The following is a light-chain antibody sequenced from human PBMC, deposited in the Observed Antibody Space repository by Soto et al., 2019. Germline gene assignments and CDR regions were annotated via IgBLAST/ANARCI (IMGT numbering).Light chain of an antibody. CDR2: GAS. Sequence: EIVLTQSPGTLSLSPGERATLSCRASQTVSSNYLAWCQQRPGQAPRLLIYGASTRAAGIPDRFSGRGSGTDFTLTITRLEPEDSAVYFCQQYTGPPTTFGQGTRLEI. CDR1: QTVSSNY. V-gene: IGKV3-20*01. J-gene: IGKJ5*01. CDR3: QQYTGPPTT.